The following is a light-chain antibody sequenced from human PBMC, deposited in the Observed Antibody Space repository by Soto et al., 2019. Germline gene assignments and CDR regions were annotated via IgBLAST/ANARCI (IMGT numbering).Light chain of an antibody. CDR2: RNS. J-gene: IGLJ2*01. V-gene: IGLV1-47*01. CDR1: SSNIGSNY. Sequence: QSVLTQPPSASGTPGQRVTISCSGSSSNIGSNYVFWYQQLPGTAPKVLMYRNSQRPSGVPDRFSGSKSGTSASLAISGLRSEDEADYYCASWDVSLSGFVVFGGGTKLTVL. CDR3: ASWDVSLSGFVV.